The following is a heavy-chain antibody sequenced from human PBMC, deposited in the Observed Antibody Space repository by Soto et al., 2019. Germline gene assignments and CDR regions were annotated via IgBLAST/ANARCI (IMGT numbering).Heavy chain of an antibody. CDR3: ARSRRVITIFGVVSVPLYYLDD. CDR1: GYTFTSYG. D-gene: IGHD3-3*01. J-gene: IGHJ4*02. V-gene: IGHV1-18*01. Sequence: ASVKVSCKASGYTFTSYGISWVRQAPGQGLEWMGWISAYNGNTNYAQKLQGRVTMTTDTSTSTAYMELRSLRSDDTAVYYCARSRRVITIFGVVSVPLYYLDDWGQGTLVTVSS. CDR2: ISAYNGNT.